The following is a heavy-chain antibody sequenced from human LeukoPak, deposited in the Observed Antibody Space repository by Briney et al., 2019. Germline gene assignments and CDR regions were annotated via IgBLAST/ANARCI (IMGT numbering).Heavy chain of an antibody. Sequence: ASVKVSCKASGYTFTSYDINWVRQATGQGLEWMGWMNPNSGNTGYAQKFQGRVTMTRNTSISTAYMELSSLRSEDTAVYYCARDSFDYGDPYYYYGMDVWGQGTTVTVSS. CDR3: ARDSFDYGDPYYYYGMDV. D-gene: IGHD4-17*01. CDR2: MNPNSGNT. V-gene: IGHV1-8*01. CDR1: GYTFTSYD. J-gene: IGHJ6*02.